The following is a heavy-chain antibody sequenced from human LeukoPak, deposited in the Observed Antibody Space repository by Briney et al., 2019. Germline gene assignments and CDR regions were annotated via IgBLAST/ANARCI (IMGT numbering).Heavy chain of an antibody. Sequence: GGSLRLSCAASGFTFSSYSMNWVRQAPGKGLEWVSYISSSIITIYYADSVRGRFTISRDNSKNTLYLQMNSLRAEDTAVYYCAKGLGYSSSWYFHYYGMDVWGQGTTVTVSS. D-gene: IGHD6-13*01. CDR3: AKGLGYSSSWYFHYYGMDV. V-gene: IGHV3-48*01. J-gene: IGHJ6*02. CDR1: GFTFSSYS. CDR2: ISSSIITI.